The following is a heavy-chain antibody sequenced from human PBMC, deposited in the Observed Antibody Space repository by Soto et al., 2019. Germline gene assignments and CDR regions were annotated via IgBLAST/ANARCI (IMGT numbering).Heavy chain of an antibody. CDR1: GFTFSSYG. CDR2: ISYDGSNK. CDR3: AKDLTSWSSSWTTYYYYYGMDV. Sequence: PGGSLRLSCAASGFTFSSYGMHWVRQAPGKGLEWVAVISYDGSNKYYADSVKGRFTISRDNSKNTLYLQMNSLRAEDTAVYYCAKDLTSWSSSWTTYYYYYGMDVWGQGTTVTVSS. V-gene: IGHV3-30*18. D-gene: IGHD6-13*01. J-gene: IGHJ6*02.